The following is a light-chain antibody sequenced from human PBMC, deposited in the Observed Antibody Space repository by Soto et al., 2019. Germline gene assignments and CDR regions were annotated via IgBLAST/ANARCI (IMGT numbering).Light chain of an antibody. V-gene: IGKV3-15*01. CDR1: QSVSSN. CDR2: GAS. CDR3: QQYYNWPPYT. J-gene: IGKJ2*01. Sequence: EIVMTQSPATLPVSPGERATLSCRASQSVSSNLAWYQQKPGQAPRFLIYGASTRATGIPARFSGSGSGTEFTLTISSLQSEDFAVYYCQQYYNWPPYTFGQGTKLQIE.